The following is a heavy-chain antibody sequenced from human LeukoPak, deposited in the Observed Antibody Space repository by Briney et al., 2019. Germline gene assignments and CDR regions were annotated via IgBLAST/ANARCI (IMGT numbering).Heavy chain of an antibody. CDR2: INPNSGGT. CDR3: ARGLAYYDFWSGYYFPQGDDWFDP. CDR1: GYTFTGYY. Sequence: PGASVKVSCRASGYTFTGYYMHWVRQAPGQGLEWMGYINPNSGGTNYAQKFQGRVTITRNTSISTAYMELSSLRSEDTAVYYCARGLAYYDFWSGYYFPQGDDWFDPWGQGTLVTVSS. D-gene: IGHD3-3*01. V-gene: IGHV1-2*02. J-gene: IGHJ5*02.